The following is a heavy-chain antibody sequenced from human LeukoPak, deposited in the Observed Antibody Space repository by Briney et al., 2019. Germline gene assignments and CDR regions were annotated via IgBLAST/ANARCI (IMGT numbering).Heavy chain of an antibody. CDR1: GGTFSSYA. J-gene: IGHJ4*02. D-gene: IGHD2-15*01. CDR2: IIPIFGTA. Sequence: GASVKVSCKASGGTFSSYAISWVRQAPGQGLEWMGGIIPIFGTANYAQKFQGRVTITADESTSTAYMELSSLRSEDTAVYYCARAVGYCSGGSCYGNWGQGTLFTVSS. CDR3: ARAVGYCSGGSCYGN. V-gene: IGHV1-69*13.